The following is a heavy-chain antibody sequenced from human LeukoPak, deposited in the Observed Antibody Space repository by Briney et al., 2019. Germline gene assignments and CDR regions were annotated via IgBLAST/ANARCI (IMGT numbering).Heavy chain of an antibody. CDR2: ISGSGGST. CDR3: ARLIIAAAGKGQLDY. J-gene: IGHJ4*02. D-gene: IGHD6-13*01. Sequence: SGGSLRLSCAVSGLTFSRYAMSWVRQAPGKGLEWVSAISGSGGSTYYADSVKGRFTISRDNSKSTLYLQMNSLRAEDTAVYYCARLIIAAAGKGQLDYWGQGTLVTVSS. V-gene: IGHV3-23*01. CDR1: GLTFSRYA.